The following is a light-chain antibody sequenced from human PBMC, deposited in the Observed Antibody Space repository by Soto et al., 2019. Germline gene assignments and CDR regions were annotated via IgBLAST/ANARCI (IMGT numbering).Light chain of an antibody. V-gene: IGLV2-14*01. CDR3: AAWDDSLDGVV. CDR1: SSDVGGYNY. Sequence: QSVLTQPASVSGSPRQSITISCTGTSSDVGGYNYVSWYQQHPGKAPKLMIYDVSNRPSGVSNRFSGSKSGNTASLTISGLQAEDEADYYCAAWDDSLDGVVFGGGTQLTVL. CDR2: DVS. J-gene: IGLJ2*01.